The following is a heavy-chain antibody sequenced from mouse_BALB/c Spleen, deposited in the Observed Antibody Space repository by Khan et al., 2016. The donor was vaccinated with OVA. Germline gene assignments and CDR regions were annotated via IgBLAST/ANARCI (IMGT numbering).Heavy chain of an antibody. CDR2: IYPGTDNT. D-gene: IGHD3-2*02. V-gene: IGHV1-76*01. CDR1: GYIFTSYW. CDR3: AREEALYYFDY. Sequence: QVQLKESGAELVRPGTSVKLSCKTSGYIFTSYWIHWVKQRSGQGLEWIARIYPGTDNTYYNEKFKDKATLTADKSSRTAYLQLSSLKAEDAAVFFCAREEALYYFDYWGQGTTLTVSS. J-gene: IGHJ2*01.